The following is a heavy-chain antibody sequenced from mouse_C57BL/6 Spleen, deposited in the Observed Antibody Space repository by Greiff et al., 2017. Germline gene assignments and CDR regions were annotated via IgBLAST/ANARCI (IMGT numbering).Heavy chain of an antibody. CDR3: ARRGNYYGSSYPY. D-gene: IGHD1-1*01. Sequence: QVQLQQSGAELVRPGTSVKVSCKASGYAFTNYLIEWVKQRPEQGLEWIGVINPGSGGTNYNEKFKGKATLTADKSSSTAYMQLSSLTSEDSAVYFCARRGNYYGSSYPYWGQGTTLTVSS. V-gene: IGHV1-54*01. J-gene: IGHJ2*01. CDR2: INPGSGGT. CDR1: GYAFTNYL.